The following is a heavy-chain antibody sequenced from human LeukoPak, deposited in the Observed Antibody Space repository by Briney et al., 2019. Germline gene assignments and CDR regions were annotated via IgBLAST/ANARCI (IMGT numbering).Heavy chain of an antibody. J-gene: IGHJ6*03. CDR2: MNPNSGNT. Sequence: ASVTVSCKASGYTFTSYDINWVRQAPGQGLEWMGWMNPNSGNTGYAQKFQGRVTITRNTSISTAYMELSSLRSEDTAVYYCARDSGYSYGYRYYYYMDVWGKGTTVTVSS. V-gene: IGHV1-8*03. CDR3: ARDSGYSYGYRYYYYMDV. D-gene: IGHD5-18*01. CDR1: GYTFTSYD.